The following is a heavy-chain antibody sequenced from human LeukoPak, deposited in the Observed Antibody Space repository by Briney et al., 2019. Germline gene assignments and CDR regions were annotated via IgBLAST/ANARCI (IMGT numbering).Heavy chain of an antibody. J-gene: IGHJ6*02. Sequence: GGALRLSCAASGFTFSGYAMSWVRQAPGKGLAWVSRISCSGRSTHSADSVKGRFPISRDNSKHMLYMQMNRLRAEGTALYYCAKALDGYNGMDVWGQGTTVIVSS. D-gene: IGHD3-16*02. V-gene: IGHV3-23*01. CDR3: AKALDGYNGMDV. CDR1: GFTFSGYA. CDR2: ISCSGRST.